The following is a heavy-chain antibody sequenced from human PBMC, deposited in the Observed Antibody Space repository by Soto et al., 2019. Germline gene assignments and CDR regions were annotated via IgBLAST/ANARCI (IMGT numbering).Heavy chain of an antibody. CDR3: AKDSPPYGDYGDYYYYYGMDV. V-gene: IGHV3-30*18. Sequence: GGSLRLSCAASGFTFSSYGMHWVRQAPGKGLEWVAVISYDGSNKYYADSVKGRFTISRDNSKNTLYLQMNSLRAEDTAVYYCAKDSPPYGDYGDYYYYYGMDVWGQGTTVTVSS. J-gene: IGHJ6*02. CDR1: GFTFSSYG. D-gene: IGHD4-17*01. CDR2: ISYDGSNK.